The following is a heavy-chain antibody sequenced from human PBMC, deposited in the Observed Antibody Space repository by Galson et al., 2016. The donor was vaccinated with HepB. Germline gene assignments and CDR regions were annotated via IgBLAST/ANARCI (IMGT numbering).Heavy chain of an antibody. D-gene: IGHD1-7*01. CDR2: IYNSGTS. J-gene: IGHJ4*02. CDR1: GGSISSSSYY. V-gene: IGHV4-39*07. Sequence: SETLSLTCTVSGGSISSSSYYWGWIRQPPGKGLEYIGIIYNSGTSYYNPSFQSRVAISVDTSKNKISLRVTSVTAADTAGYYCARATPSAWYNWHYVYPDSWGQGTLVAVSS. CDR3: ARATPSAWYNWHYVYPDS.